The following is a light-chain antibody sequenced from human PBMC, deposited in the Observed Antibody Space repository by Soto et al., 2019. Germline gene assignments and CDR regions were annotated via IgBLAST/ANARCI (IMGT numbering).Light chain of an antibody. V-gene: IGKV3-20*01. Sequence: EIVLTQSPGTLSLSPGERATLSCRASQSVSSSYLAWYQQKPGQAPRLLIYGASSRATGIPDRFRGSGSGTDFALTISSLEPEDFAVYYCQENGNLPPFGQGTRLEIK. CDR3: QENGNLPP. J-gene: IGKJ5*01. CDR2: GAS. CDR1: QSVSSSY.